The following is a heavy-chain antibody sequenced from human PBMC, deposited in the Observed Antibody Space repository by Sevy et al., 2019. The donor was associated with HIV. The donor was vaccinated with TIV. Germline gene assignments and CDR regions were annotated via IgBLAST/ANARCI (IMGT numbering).Heavy chain of an antibody. CDR3: ARKYDSSGYFDY. Sequence: GGSLRLSCAASGFTFSSYAMNWVRQAPGKVLEWVSGISGSGGSGDKTNYADSVKGRFTISIDDSKNSLYLQLNSLRADDTAIYYCARKYDSSGYFDYWGRGTLVTVSS. J-gene: IGHJ4*02. V-gene: IGHV3-23*01. CDR2: ISGSGGSGDKT. CDR1: GFTFSSYA. D-gene: IGHD3-22*01.